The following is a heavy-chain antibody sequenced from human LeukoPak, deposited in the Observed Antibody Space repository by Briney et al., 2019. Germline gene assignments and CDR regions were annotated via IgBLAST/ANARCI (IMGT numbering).Heavy chain of an antibody. V-gene: IGHV4-39*07. D-gene: IGHD6-19*01. J-gene: IGHJ4*02. Sequence: SETLSLTCTVSGGSISSSSYYWGWIRQPPGKGLEWIGSIYYSGSTYYNPSLKSRVTISVDTSKNQFSLKLSSVTAADTAVYYCARDGGEQWLFRMPRLFDYWGQGTLVTVSS. CDR1: GGSISSSSYY. CDR2: IYYSGST. CDR3: ARDGGEQWLFRMPRLFDY.